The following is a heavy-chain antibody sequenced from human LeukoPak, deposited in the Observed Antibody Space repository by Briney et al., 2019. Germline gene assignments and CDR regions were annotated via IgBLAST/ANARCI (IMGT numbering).Heavy chain of an antibody. CDR2: IYSGGST. J-gene: IGHJ5*02. D-gene: IGHD6-6*01. V-gene: IGHV3-66*01. Sequence: GGSLRLSCAASGFTVSSNYMSWVRQAPGKGLEWVSVIYSGGSTYYADSVKGRFTISRDNSKNTLYLQMNSLRAEDTAVYYCARGTLREDSSSSYWFDPWGQGTLVTVSS. CDR1: GFTVSSNY. CDR3: ARGTLREDSSSSYWFDP.